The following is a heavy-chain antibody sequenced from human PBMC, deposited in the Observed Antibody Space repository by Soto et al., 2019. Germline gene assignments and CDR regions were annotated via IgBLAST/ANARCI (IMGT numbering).Heavy chain of an antibody. CDR2: IWYDGSNK. J-gene: IGHJ4*02. CDR1: GFTFGSYG. D-gene: IGHD3-9*01. CDR3: ARDLIVYYDILTGYFPSYYFDY. V-gene: IGHV3-33*08. Sequence: GGSLRLSCAASGFTFGSYGMHWVRQAPGKGLEWVAVIWYDGSNKYYADSVKGRFTISRDNSKNTLYLQMNSLRAEDTAVYYCARDLIVYYDILTGYFPSYYFDYWGQGTLVTVSS.